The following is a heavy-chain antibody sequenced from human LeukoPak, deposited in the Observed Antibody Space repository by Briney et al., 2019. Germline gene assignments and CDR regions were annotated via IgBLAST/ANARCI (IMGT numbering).Heavy chain of an antibody. CDR2: ISGYNGDT. CDR3: ARPRSGNDRYFDY. J-gene: IGHJ4*02. D-gene: IGHD1-1*01. Sequence: ASVTVSCKTSGYTFTSYGISWVRQAPGQGLEWMGWISGYNGDTNYVQKFQGRVTMTIDTSTTTAHMELRSLRSDDTAVYYCARPRSGNDRYFDYWGQGTLVTVSS. CDR1: GYTFTSYG. V-gene: IGHV1-18*01.